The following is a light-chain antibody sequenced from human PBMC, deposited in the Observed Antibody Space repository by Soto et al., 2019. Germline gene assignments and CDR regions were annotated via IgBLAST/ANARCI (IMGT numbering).Light chain of an antibody. V-gene: IGKV1-39*01. J-gene: IGKJ5*01. Sequence: DHQMTQSPSSLSASVGDRVTVTCRASQNIATFLHWYQQKPGKAPRVLIYAASSLQSGVPSRFSGSGYGTDFTLTITGLQPDDFAIYYCQQSYITPITFGQGTRMEMK. CDR2: AAS. CDR1: QNIATF. CDR3: QQSYITPIT.